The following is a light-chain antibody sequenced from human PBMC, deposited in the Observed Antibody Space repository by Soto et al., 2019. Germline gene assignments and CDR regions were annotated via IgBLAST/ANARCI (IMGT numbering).Light chain of an antibody. CDR1: HDITNF. Sequence: DIQMTRSPSSLSASVGDRVTITCQASHDITNFLNWYQQKPGKAPKLLIYDVSKLETGVPPRFSGSGSGTDFTLTISSLQPEDIATYFCQQYDDLPITFGQGTRLEIK. CDR2: DVS. J-gene: IGKJ5*01. V-gene: IGKV1-33*01. CDR3: QQYDDLPIT.